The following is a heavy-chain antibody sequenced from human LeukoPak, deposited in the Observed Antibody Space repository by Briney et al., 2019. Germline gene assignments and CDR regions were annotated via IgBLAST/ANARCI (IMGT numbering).Heavy chain of an antibody. CDR3: ARRTRGIFDY. V-gene: IGHV4-59*08. J-gene: IGHJ4*02. Sequence: PSETLSLTCTVSGGSISSYYWSWIRQPPGQGLEWIGYIYYSGSTNYNPTLKSRVTISVGTSKNQFSLKLSSVTAADTAVYYCARRTRGIFDYWGQGTLVTVSS. CDR1: GGSISSYY. CDR2: IYYSGST. D-gene: IGHD3-16*01.